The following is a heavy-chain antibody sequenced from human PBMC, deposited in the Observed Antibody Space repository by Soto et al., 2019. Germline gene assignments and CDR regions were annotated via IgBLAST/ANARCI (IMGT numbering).Heavy chain of an antibody. J-gene: IGHJ4*02. CDR2: IWYDGNNK. CDR1: GFTFSSYG. V-gene: IGHV3-33*01. Sequence: GGSLRLSCGASGFTFSSYGMHWVRQAPGKGLEWVGIIWYDGNNKYYGDAVKGRFTISRDISKNTLYLQMNSLRAEDTAIYYCARASFQMDSFDLWGQGTLVTVSS. D-gene: IGHD2-2*03. CDR3: ARASFQMDSFDL.